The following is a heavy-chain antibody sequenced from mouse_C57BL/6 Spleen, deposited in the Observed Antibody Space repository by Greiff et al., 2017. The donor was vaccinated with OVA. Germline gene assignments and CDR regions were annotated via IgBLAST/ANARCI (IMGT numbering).Heavy chain of an antibody. CDR3: TRSGGTVVDYYAMDY. D-gene: IGHD1-1*01. J-gene: IGHJ4*01. CDR2: IYPGNSDT. V-gene: IGHV1-5*01. Sequence: DVQLQESGTVLARPGASVKMSCKTSGYTFTSYWMHWVKQRPGQGLEWIGAIYPGNSDTSYNQKFKGKAKLTAVTSASTAYMELSSLTNEDSAVYYCTRSGGTVVDYYAMDYWGQGTSVTVSS. CDR1: GYTFTSYW.